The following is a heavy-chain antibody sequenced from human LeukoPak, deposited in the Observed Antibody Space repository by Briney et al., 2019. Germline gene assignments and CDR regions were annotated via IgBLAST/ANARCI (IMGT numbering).Heavy chain of an antibody. Sequence: GGSLRLSCAVSGFTFSSYGMHWVRQAPGKGLEWVAFIRYDGSNKYYADSVKGRFTISRDNARNSLYLQMNSLRAEDTAVYYCARSGRLEWLHFDYWGQGTLVTVSS. D-gene: IGHD3-3*01. V-gene: IGHV3-33*08. J-gene: IGHJ4*02. CDR1: GFTFSSYG. CDR2: IRYDGSNK. CDR3: ARSGRLEWLHFDY.